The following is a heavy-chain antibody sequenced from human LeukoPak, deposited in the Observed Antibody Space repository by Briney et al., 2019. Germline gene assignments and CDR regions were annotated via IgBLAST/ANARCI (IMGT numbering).Heavy chain of an antibody. CDR1: VGSFSGYY. Sequence: SETLSLTCAVYVGSFSGYYWSWIRQPPGKGLEWIGEINHSGSTNYNPSLKSRVTISVDTSKNQFSLKLSSVTAADTAVYYCARDRPGANYGMDVWGQGTTVTVSS. D-gene: IGHD1-26*01. V-gene: IGHV4-34*01. J-gene: IGHJ6*02. CDR2: INHSGST. CDR3: ARDRPGANYGMDV.